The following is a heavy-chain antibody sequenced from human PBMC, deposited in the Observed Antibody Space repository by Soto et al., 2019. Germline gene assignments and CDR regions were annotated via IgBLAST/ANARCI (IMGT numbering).Heavy chain of an antibody. CDR2: INAGNGNT. CDR3: ARVYYDSSGYYSFADY. CDR1: GYTFTSYA. D-gene: IGHD3-22*01. V-gene: IGHV1-3*01. Sequence: ASVKVSCKASGYTFTSYAMHWVRQAPGQRLEWMGWINAGNGNTKYSQKFQGRVTITRDTSASTAYMELSSLRSEDTAVYYCARVYYDSSGYYSFADYWGQGTLVTVSS. J-gene: IGHJ4*02.